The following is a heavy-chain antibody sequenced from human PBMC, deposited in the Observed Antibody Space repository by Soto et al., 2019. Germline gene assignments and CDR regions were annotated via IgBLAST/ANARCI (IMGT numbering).Heavy chain of an antibody. J-gene: IGHJ4*02. CDR3: ARNETSGYFDY. D-gene: IGHD3-22*01. V-gene: IGHV4-59*08. Sequence: PSETLSLTCTVSGDSISTYYWNWIRQPLGKGLEWIGYIYYIGRTNYNSSLKSRVTMSIDTSKNQFSLKLSSVIAADTAVYYCARNETSGYFDYWGRGTLVTVSS. CDR1: GDSISTYY. CDR2: IYYIGRT.